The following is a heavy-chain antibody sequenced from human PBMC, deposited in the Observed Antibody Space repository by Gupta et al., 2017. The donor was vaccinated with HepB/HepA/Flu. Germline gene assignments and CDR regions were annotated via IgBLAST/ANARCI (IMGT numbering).Heavy chain of an antibody. D-gene: IGHD1-20*01. CDR3: AKDAYNWSAPFDY. J-gene: IGHJ4*02. CDR1: GFTFSSYA. V-gene: IGHV3-23*01. CDR2: ISGSGGST. Sequence: EVQLLESGGGLVQPGGSLRLSCAASGFTFSSYAMSWVRQAPGKGLEWVSAISGSGGSTYYADSVKGRFTISRDNSKNTLYLQMKSLSAEDTAVYYCAKDAYNWSAPFDYWGQGTLVTVSS.